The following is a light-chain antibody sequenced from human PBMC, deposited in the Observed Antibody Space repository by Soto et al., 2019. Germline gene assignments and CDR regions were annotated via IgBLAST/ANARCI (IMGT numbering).Light chain of an antibody. Sequence: QSALTHPASVTGTPGHPITVSCTRSNSDVGGYNYVSWYQQHPGKAPKVVIYGVSNRPSGVSNHFSGSKSAKTASLIISGLQAEDGAEYYCSAYTSSSTLYVFGTGTKVTVL. V-gene: IGLV2-14*01. CDR2: GVS. J-gene: IGLJ1*01. CDR3: SAYTSSSTLYV. CDR1: NSDVGGYNY.